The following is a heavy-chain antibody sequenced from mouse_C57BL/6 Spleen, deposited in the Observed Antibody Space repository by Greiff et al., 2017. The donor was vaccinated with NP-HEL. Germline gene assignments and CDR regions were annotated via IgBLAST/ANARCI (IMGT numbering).Heavy chain of an antibody. V-gene: IGHV1-4*01. CDR2: INPSSGYT. Sequence: VQLQQSGAELARPGASVKMSCKASGYTFTSYTMHWVKQRPGKGLEWIGYINPSSGYTKYNQKFKDKATLTADKSSSTAYMQLSSLTSEDSAVYYCARDYGSSHWYFDVWGTGTTVTVSS. J-gene: IGHJ1*03. CDR3: ARDYGSSHWYFDV. D-gene: IGHD1-1*01. CDR1: GYTFTSYT.